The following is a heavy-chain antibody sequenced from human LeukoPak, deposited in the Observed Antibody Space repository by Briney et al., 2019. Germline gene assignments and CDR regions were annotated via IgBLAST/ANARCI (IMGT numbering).Heavy chain of an antibody. D-gene: IGHD1-1*01. J-gene: IGHJ4*02. CDR2: ISDSGGAT. V-gene: IGHV3-23*01. Sequence: PGGSLRLSCAASGFTFASYAMSWVRQAPGKGLEWVSAISDSGGATYYADSVKGRFTISRDNSMNTLYLQMNSLRAEDTAVFSCAGGGINWYGFDYWGQGTLVTVSS. CDR1: GFTFASYA. CDR3: AGGGINWYGFDY.